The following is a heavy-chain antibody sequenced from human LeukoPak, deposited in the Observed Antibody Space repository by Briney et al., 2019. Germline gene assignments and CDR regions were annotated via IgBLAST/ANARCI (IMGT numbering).Heavy chain of an antibody. CDR3: ARGGPDSEYGGSYFDY. CDR1: GFTFDDYT. J-gene: IGHJ4*02. D-gene: IGHD4-23*01. V-gene: IGHV3-43*01. CDR2: ISWDGGSS. Sequence: GGSLRLSCAASGFTFDDYTMHWVRQAPGKGLEWVSLISWDGGSSYYADSVKGRFTISRDNAKNSLYLQMNSLRAEDTALYHCARGGPDSEYGGSYFDYWGQGTLVTVSS.